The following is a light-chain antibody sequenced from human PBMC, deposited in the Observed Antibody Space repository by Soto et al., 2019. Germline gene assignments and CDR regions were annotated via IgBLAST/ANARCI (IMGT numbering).Light chain of an antibody. CDR3: QPYGRSPLLYT. J-gene: IGKJ2*01. CDR1: QSVNSDF. V-gene: IGKV3-20*01. Sequence: EGVLTQSPGTLSLSPGETATLSCRASQSVNSDFLAWYQQKPGQAPRLLVYGSSTRAAGVPDRFSGSGSGTDFTLTISRLEPEDLAVYYCQPYGRSPLLYTFGQGTKLGVK. CDR2: GSS.